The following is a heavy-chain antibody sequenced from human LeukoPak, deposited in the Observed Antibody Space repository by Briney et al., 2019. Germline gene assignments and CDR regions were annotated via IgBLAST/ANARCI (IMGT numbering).Heavy chain of an antibody. CDR1: GFSFDDYD. V-gene: IGHV3-20*04. CDR3: GKELPQIKY. J-gene: IGHJ4*02. D-gene: IGHD2-15*01. CDR2: INWNGGST. Sequence: GGSLRLSCAASGFSFDDYDMNWVRQAPGKGLEWVSGINWNGGSTGYADSVKGRFTISRDNAKNSLYLQMNSLRAEDTALYYWGKELPQIKYWGQGTLGTGFS.